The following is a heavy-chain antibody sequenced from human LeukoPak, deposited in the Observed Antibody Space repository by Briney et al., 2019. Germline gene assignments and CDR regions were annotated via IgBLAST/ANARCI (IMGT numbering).Heavy chain of an antibody. CDR3: ARIFVPTPPGAYYFDY. CDR2: INHSGST. J-gene: IGHJ4*02. Sequence: SETLSLTCAVYGGSFSGYYWSWIRQPPGKGLEWIGEINHSGSTNYNPSLKSRVTISVDTSKNQFSLKLSSVTAADTAVYYCARIFVPTPPGAYYFDYWGQGTLVTVSS. CDR1: GGSFSGYY. D-gene: IGHD6-6*01. V-gene: IGHV4-34*01.